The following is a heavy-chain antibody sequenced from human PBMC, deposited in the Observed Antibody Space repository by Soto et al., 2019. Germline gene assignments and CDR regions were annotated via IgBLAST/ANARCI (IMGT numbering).Heavy chain of an antibody. CDR2: MNPDSGHT. J-gene: IGHJ5*02. D-gene: IGHD6-6*01. CDR1: GYTFTSYD. Sequence: QVQLVQSGAEVKKPGASVKVSCKASGYTFTSYDINWVRQATGQGPEWMGWMNPDSGHTGYARKFRDRISMTRNTSITTAYMELTSLRSDDTAIYYCARGRVRYSCSNYFDPWGRGTLVTVSS. V-gene: IGHV1-8*01. CDR3: ARGRVRYSCSNYFDP.